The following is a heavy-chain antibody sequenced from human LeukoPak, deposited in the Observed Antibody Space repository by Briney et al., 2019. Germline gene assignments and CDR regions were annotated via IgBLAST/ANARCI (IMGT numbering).Heavy chain of an antibody. CDR3: ARDHVNYYGSGSYYPPTNAFDI. D-gene: IGHD3-10*01. V-gene: IGHV3-11*01. CDR1: GFTFSDYY. J-gene: IGHJ3*02. CDR2: ISIGGTTI. Sequence: GGSLRLSCAASGFTFSDYYMSWIRQAPGEGLEWVSYISIGGTTIYYADSVKGRFTISRDNAKNSLYLQMNSLRAEDTAVYYCARDHVNYYGSGSYYPPTNAFDIWGQGTVVTVSS.